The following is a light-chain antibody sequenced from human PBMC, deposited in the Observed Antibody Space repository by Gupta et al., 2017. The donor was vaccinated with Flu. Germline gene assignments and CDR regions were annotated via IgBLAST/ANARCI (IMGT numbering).Light chain of an antibody. CDR1: QSVSTL. CDR2: AAS. Sequence: EIVLTQSPATLSLSPGERATLSCRARQSVSTLLAWYQHKPGQAPRLLIYAASNRATGTQARCSGSGDGTDGSITIISSDPEDYEAYYCQHRNNWPATGTFGQGTKMDIK. CDR3: QHRNNWPATGT. V-gene: IGKV3-11*01. J-gene: IGKJ2*02.